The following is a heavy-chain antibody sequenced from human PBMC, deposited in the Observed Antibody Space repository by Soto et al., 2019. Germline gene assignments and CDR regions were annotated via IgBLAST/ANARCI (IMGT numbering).Heavy chain of an antibody. V-gene: IGHV4-39*01. CDR3: ARRSYYGSGAGYAFDI. CDR1: GGSISSSSYY. CDR2: IYYSGST. D-gene: IGHD3-10*01. J-gene: IGHJ3*02. Sequence: SETLSLTCTVSGGSISSSSYYWGWIRQPPGKGLEWIGSIYYSGSTYYNPSLKSRVTISVDTSKNQFSLKLSSVTAADTAVYYCARRSYYGSGAGYAFDIWGQGTMVTVS.